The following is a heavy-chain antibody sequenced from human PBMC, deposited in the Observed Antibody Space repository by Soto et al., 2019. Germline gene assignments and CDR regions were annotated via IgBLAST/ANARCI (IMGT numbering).Heavy chain of an antibody. CDR3: ATFYVKYYYYGMDV. CDR1: GYTFTSYG. V-gene: IGHV1-18*01. J-gene: IGHJ6*02. CDR2: ISAYNGNT. D-gene: IGHD3-16*01. Sequence: QVQLVQSGAEVKKPGASVKVSCKASGYTFTSYGISWVRQAPGQGLEWMGWISAYNGNTNYAQKLQDRVTMTTDTXSTTAYMELRSLRSDDTAVYYCATFYVKYYYYGMDVWGQGTTVTVSS.